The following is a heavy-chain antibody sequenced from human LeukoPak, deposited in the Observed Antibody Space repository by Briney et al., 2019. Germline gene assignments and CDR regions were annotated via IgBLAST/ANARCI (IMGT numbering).Heavy chain of an antibody. V-gene: IGHV3-33*01. D-gene: IGHD6-13*01. Sequence: PGGSLRLSCAASGFRFGSHAVHWVRQAPGKGLDWLAQIWYDGSNKYYVDSVKGRFTTSRDNSKNTVYLQMNSLRAEDTAVYFCARDGQQLAPYAMDVWGQGTTVTVSS. CDR3: ARDGQQLAPYAMDV. CDR1: GFRFGSHA. J-gene: IGHJ6*02. CDR2: IWYDGSNK.